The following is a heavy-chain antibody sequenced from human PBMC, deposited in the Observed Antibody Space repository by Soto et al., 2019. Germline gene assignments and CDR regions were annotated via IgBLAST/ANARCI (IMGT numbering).Heavy chain of an antibody. J-gene: IGHJ3*02. V-gene: IGHV3-23*01. CDR3: AKDHPVVIRDAFDI. CDR1: GFTFSSYA. D-gene: IGHD3-22*01. CDR2: ISDSGTGT. Sequence: EVQILESGGGLVQPGGSLRLSCAASGFTFSSYAMYWVRQAPGKGLAWVSGISDSGTGTYYADSVKGRFTISRDNSKNTVYLQMTSLRAEDTAVYYCAKDHPVVIRDAFDIWGQGTMVNVAS.